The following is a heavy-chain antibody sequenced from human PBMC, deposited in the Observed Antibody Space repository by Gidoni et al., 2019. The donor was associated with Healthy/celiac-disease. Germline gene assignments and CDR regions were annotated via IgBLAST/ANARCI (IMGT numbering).Heavy chain of an antibody. D-gene: IGHD2-2*01. CDR3: ARGAIVVVPAAPRYYGMDV. CDR1: GGTFSSYA. J-gene: IGHJ6*02. CDR2: IIPIFGTA. Sequence: QVQLVQSGAEVKKPGSSVKVSCKASGGTFSSYAISWVRQAPGQGLEWMGGIIPIFGTANYAQKFQGRVTITADESTSTAYMELSSLGSEDTAVYYCARGAIVVVPAAPRYYGMDVWGQGTTVTVSS. V-gene: IGHV1-69*01.